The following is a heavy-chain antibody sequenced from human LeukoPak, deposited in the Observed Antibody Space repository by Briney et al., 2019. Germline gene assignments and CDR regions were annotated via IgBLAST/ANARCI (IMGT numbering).Heavy chain of an antibody. CDR3: AKPPPSSYYYYYGMDV. J-gene: IGHJ6*02. CDR2: ISGSGGST. Sequence: GGSLRLSCAASGFTFSSYAMSWVRQAPGKGLEWVSAISGSGGSTYYADSVKGRFTISRDNSKNTLYLQMNSLRAEDTAVYYCAKPPPSSYYYYYGMDVWGQGTTVTVSS. D-gene: IGHD6-13*01. CDR1: GFTFSSYA. V-gene: IGHV3-23*01.